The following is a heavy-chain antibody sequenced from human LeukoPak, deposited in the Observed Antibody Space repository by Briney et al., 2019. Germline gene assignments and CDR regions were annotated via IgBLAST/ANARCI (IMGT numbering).Heavy chain of an antibody. V-gene: IGHV3-21*01. D-gene: IGHD3-10*01. CDR3: ARDGWFGDYNWFDP. CDR2: ISSSSYI. Sequence: GGSLRLSCAASGFTFSSYSMNWVRQAPGKGLEWVSSISSSSYIYYADSVKDRFTISRDNAKNSLYLQMNSLRAEDTAMYYCARDGWFGDYNWFDPWGQGTLVTVSS. CDR1: GFTFSSYS. J-gene: IGHJ5*02.